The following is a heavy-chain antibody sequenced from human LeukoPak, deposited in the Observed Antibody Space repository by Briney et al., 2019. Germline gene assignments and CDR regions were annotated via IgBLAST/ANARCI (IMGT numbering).Heavy chain of an antibody. Sequence: GGSLRLSCAASGFTFSGYSMNWVRQAPGKGLEWVSYISSSSSTIYYADSVKGRFTISRDNAKNSLYLQMNSLRAEDTAVYYCARDSGDDLIPYFDYWGQGTLVTVSS. CDR3: ARDSGDDLIPYFDY. D-gene: IGHD3-10*01. J-gene: IGHJ4*02. V-gene: IGHV3-48*01. CDR1: GFTFSGYS. CDR2: ISSSSSTI.